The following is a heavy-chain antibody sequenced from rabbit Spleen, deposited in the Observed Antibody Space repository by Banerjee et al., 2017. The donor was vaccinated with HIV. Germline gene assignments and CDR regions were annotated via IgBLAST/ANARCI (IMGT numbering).Heavy chain of an antibody. Sequence: QEQLVESGGGLVQPGGSLKLSCKASGFSFSDRDVMCWVRQAPGKGLEWIACIYAGSSVATYYATWAKGRFTMSKTSSTTVTLQMTSLTAADTATYFCTSYIGGSGYGLWGQGTLVTVS. CDR1: GFSFSDRDV. J-gene: IGHJ3*01. CDR3: TSYIGGSGYGL. CDR2: IYAGSSVAT. D-gene: IGHD1-1*01. V-gene: IGHV1S45*01.